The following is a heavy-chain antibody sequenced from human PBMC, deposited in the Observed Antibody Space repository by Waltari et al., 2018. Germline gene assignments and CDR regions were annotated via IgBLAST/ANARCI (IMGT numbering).Heavy chain of an antibody. D-gene: IGHD2-15*01. J-gene: IGHJ2*01. CDR3: AKDGSWDWYFDL. CDR2: SRGSGGST. V-gene: IGHV3-23*04. Sequence: EVQLVESGGGLVQPGGSLRLSCAASGFTFSSYAMSWVRQAPGKGLEWVSASRGSGGSTYYADSVEGRFTISRDNAKNALDLQMNSLRAEDTAVYYCAKDGSWDWYFDLWGRGTLVTVSS. CDR1: GFTFSSYA.